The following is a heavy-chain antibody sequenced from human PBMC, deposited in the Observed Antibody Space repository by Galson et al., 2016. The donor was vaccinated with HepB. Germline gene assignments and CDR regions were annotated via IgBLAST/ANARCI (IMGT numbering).Heavy chain of an antibody. V-gene: IGHV4-39*01. Sequence: ETLSLTCTVSGGSIAASIYYWGWIRQPPGKGLESIGSIYYSGSTTYNPSLKSRVTISVDTSKNECSLQLSSVTAADTATYYCARLNRAVGFWRYDYWGQGKLVTVSS. J-gene: IGHJ4*02. D-gene: IGHD3-3*01. CDR1: GGSIAASIYY. CDR3: ARLNRAVGFWRYDY. CDR2: IYYSGST.